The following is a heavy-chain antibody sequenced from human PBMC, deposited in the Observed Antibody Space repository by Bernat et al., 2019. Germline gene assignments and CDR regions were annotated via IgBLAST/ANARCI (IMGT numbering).Heavy chain of an antibody. CDR2: IYWDDDK. V-gene: IGHV2-5*02. J-gene: IGHJ4*02. D-gene: IGHD3-22*01. Sequence: QITLKESGPTLVKPTQTLTLTCTFSGFSLSTSGVGVGWIRQPPGKALEWLALIYWDDDKRYSPSLKSRLTITKDTSKKQVVLTMTNMDPVDTATYYCAHSLSDYYDSSGYSPFDYWGQGTLVTVSS. CDR1: GFSLSTSGVG. CDR3: AHSLSDYYDSSGYSPFDY.